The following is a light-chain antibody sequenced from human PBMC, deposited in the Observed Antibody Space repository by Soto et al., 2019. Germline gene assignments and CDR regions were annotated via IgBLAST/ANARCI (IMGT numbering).Light chain of an antibody. CDR2: IDSDGSH. J-gene: IGLJ3*02. V-gene: IGLV4-69*01. CDR1: NGHSSYA. CDR3: QTWGAGIPWV. Sequence: QPVLTQSPSASASLGASVKLTCTLSNGHSSYAIAWHQQQPDKGPRFLMNIDSDGSHNKGDEIPDRFSGSSSGAERYLTISSLQSEDEADYYCQTWGAGIPWVFGGGTKLTVL.